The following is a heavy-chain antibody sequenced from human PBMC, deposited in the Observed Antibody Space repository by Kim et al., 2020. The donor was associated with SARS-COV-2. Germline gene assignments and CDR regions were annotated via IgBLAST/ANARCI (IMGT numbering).Heavy chain of an antibody. V-gene: IGHV1-18*01. CDR3: ARDDGITIFGVVIYSSNPPFDY. Sequence: ASVKVSCKASGYTFTSYGISWVRQAPGQGLEWMGWISAYNGNTNYAQKLQGRVTMTTDTSTSTAYMELRSLRSDDTAVYYCARDDGITIFGVVIYSSNPPFDYWGQGTLVTVSS. CDR2: ISAYNGNT. D-gene: IGHD3-3*01. CDR1: GYTFTSYG. J-gene: IGHJ4*01.